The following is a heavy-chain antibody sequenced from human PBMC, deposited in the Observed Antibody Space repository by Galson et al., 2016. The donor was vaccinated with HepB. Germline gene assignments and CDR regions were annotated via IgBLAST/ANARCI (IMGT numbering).Heavy chain of an antibody. Sequence: QSGAEVKKPGESLKISCQGSGYTFTNHWIGWVRQMPGKGLEWMGIIYPGDSDTRYSPSFQGQVTISADKSTRTAYLQWSSLKASDSAMYYCARRDSGWSLFYYWGQGTLLTVSS. D-gene: IGHD6-19*01. J-gene: IGHJ4*02. CDR3: ARRDSGWSLFYY. CDR1: GYTFTNHW. CDR2: IYPGDSDT. V-gene: IGHV5-51*01.